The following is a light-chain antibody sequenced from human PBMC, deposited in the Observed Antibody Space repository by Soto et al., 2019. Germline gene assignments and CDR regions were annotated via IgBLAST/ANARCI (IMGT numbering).Light chain of an antibody. CDR3: SSYTISSTQV. CDR2: EVT. J-gene: IGLJ3*02. CDR1: SSDIGGYNY. Sequence: QSVLTQPASVSGSPGQSITISCTGTSSDIGGYNYVSWYQQYPGKAPKLIIYEVTYRPSGVSNRFSGSKSGNTASLTISGLQSEDEADYYCSSYTISSTQVFGGGTKVTVL. V-gene: IGLV2-14*01.